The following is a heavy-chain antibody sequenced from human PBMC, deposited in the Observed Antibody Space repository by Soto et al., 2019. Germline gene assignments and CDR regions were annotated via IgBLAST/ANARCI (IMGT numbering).Heavy chain of an antibody. CDR3: ARFEGGASGTYGLDV. V-gene: IGHV3-23*01. Sequence: VQLLESGGGLVQPGGSLGLSCAGSGFTFANYAMSWVRQAPGKGLEWVSVLSNSGGTTYCADSVKGRFTISRDNFKNTLYLQLDSLRAEDTAIYYCARFEGGASGTYGLDVWGQGTTVTVSS. D-gene: IGHD3-10*01. CDR1: GFTFANYA. CDR2: LSNSGGTT. J-gene: IGHJ6*02.